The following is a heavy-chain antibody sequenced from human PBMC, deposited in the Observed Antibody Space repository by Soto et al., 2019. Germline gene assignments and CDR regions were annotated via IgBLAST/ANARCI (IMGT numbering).Heavy chain of an antibody. CDR1: GFTFSTYW. D-gene: IGHD6-19*01. CDR2: LSRDGSTA. CDR3: AVLSSRSDVLDV. J-gene: IGHJ3*01. V-gene: IGHV3-74*01. Sequence: GGSLRLSCAASGFTFSTYWLEWVRQAPGKGLLWVSSLSRDGSTANYADSVKGRFTISRDNAKSMLYLQMNSLRAEDTAMYYCAVLSSRSDVLDVWGQGTMVTVSS.